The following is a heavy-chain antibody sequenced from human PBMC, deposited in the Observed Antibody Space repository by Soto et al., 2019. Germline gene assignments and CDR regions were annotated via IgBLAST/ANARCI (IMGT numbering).Heavy chain of an antibody. CDR1: GYTFTTYA. J-gene: IGHJ5*02. V-gene: IGHV1-3*01. CDR2: INAVNGDT. D-gene: IGHD2-15*01. CDR3: ARDKDNGSPCFDP. Sequence: ASVKVSCKASGYTFTTYAMHWVRQAPGQRLEWMGWINAVNGDTKYSQKFQGRVTITRDTSASTAYMELSSLRSEDTAVYYCARDKDNGSPCFDPWGQGALVTVSS.